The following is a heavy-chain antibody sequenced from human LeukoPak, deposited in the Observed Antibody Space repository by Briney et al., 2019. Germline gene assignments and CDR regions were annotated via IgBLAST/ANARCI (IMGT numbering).Heavy chain of an antibody. CDR2: IYTSGRS. J-gene: IGHJ5*02. Sequence: SETLSLTCTVSGGSISSYYWSWIRQPAGKGLEWIGRIYTSGRSHYNPPLKSRVTMSVDTSKNQFSLNLSSVTAADTAVYYCARELGSNGWFDPWGQGTLVTASS. CDR3: ARELGSNGWFDP. V-gene: IGHV4-4*07. CDR1: GGSISSYY. D-gene: IGHD6-13*01.